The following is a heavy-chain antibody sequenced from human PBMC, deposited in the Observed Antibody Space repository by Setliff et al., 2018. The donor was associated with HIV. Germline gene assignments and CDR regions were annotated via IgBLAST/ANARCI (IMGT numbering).Heavy chain of an antibody. J-gene: IGHJ5*02. Sequence: GGSLRLSCVASGFAFSSYEMNWVRQAPGKGLEWVSFISRTSSYIYYADSLKGRFTISRDNAKNSLYLQMNSLRAEDTALYYCAKERSPYDYDSSGYSWFDPWGQGTLVTVSS. CDR3: AKERSPYDYDSSGYSWFDP. D-gene: IGHD3-22*01. CDR2: ISRTSSYI. CDR1: GFAFSSYE. V-gene: IGHV3-21*04.